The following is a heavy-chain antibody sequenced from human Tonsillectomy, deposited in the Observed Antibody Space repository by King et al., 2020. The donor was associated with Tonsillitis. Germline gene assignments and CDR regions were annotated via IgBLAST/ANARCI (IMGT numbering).Heavy chain of an antibody. CDR3: AKRMTTVSIYYYYYMDV. D-gene: IGHD4-11*01. CDR2: ISGSGGST. CDR1: GFTFSTYA. V-gene: IGHV3-23*04. Sequence: DVQLVESGGGLVQPGGSLRLSCAASGFTFSTYAMSWVRQAPGKGLEWVSAISGSGGSTYYADSVKGRFTISRDNSKNTLYLQMNSLRAEDTAVYYCAKRMTTVSIYYYYYMDVWGKGTTVTVSS. J-gene: IGHJ6*03.